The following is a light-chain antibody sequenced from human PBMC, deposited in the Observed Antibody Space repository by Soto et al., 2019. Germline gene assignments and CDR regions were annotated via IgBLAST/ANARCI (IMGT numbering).Light chain of an antibody. CDR1: HTISSSY. CDR2: RIF. Sequence: EIVLTQSPGTLSLSPGERATLSCRASHTISSSYLAWYQQKPGQAPRLVLLRIFTRAIGVPARFSGSGSETEFTLTISGLQSEDSGVYYCLQHYSWPWTFGQGTKVDIK. V-gene: IGKV3-15*01. J-gene: IGKJ1*01. CDR3: LQHYSWPWT.